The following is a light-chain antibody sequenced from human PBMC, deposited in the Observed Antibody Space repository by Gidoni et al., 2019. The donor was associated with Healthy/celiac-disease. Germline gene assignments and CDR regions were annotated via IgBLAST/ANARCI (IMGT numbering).Light chain of an antibody. V-gene: IGKV4-1*01. CDR1: QSVLYSSNNKNY. J-gene: IGKJ1*01. CDR2: WSS. Sequence: GERATINCKSSQSVLYSSNNKNYLAWYQQKPGQPPKLLIYWSSTRESGVPDRFSGSGSGTDFTLTISSLQAEDVAVYYCQQYYSTPLFGQGTKVEIK. CDR3: QQYYSTPL.